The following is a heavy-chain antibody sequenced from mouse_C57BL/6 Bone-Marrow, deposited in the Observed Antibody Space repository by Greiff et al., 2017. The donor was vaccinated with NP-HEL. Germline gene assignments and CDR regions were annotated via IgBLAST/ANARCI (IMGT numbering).Heavy chain of an antibody. CDR1: VYTFTSYG. CDR3: ARGDYGSSLYWDFDG. J-gene: IGHJ1*03. Sequence: QVQLKQSGSELARPVASVKLSCKASVYTFTSYGISWVQQRPGQGLEWIGELYPRSGNTYYTEKFRVKATLTADEFSSTAYMALRILTSAYFAVFFCARGDYGSSLYWDFDGWGTGTTVTVTS. V-gene: IGHV1-81*01. D-gene: IGHD1-1*01. CDR2: LYPRSGNT.